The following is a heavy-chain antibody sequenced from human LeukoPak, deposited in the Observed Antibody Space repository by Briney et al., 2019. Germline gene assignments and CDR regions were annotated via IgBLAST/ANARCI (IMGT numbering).Heavy chain of an antibody. CDR3: TRAEAY. Sequence: SETLSLTCTVSGGFISSGDYSWNWVRQHPGKDLEWIGHIYFRGSTSYNPSLRSRVTISLDTSKNQFSLRLSSVTAADTAVYYCTRAEAYWGQGTLVTVSS. CDR1: GGFISSGDYS. J-gene: IGHJ4*02. CDR2: IYFRGST. V-gene: IGHV4-31*03.